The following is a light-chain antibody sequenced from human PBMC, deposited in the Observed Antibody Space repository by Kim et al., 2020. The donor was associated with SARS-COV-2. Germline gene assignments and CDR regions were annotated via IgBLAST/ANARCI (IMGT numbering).Light chain of an antibody. CDR1: QGIGGNY. CDR3: QFCGSPVT. Sequence: IVLTQSPDTLSLSPGERATLSCRASQGIGGNYLAWYQQKPGQAPSLLIYAASKRATDIPDRFSGSGSDTDFTLTISRLDPEDFAVYFCQFCGSPVTFGQGTKLEI. J-gene: IGKJ2*01. CDR2: AAS. V-gene: IGKV3-20*01.